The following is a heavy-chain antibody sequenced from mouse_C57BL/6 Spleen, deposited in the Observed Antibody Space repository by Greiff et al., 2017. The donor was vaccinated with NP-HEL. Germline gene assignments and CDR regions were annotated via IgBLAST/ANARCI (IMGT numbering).Heavy chain of an antibody. CDR2: IDPSDSYT. Sequence: QVQLQQPGAELVMPGASVKLSCKASGYTFTSYWMHWVKQRPGQGLEWIGVIDPSDSYTNYNQKFKGKSTLTVDKSSSTAYMQLSSLTSEDSAVYYCARGATKVVFDYWGQGTTLTVSS. CDR1: GYTFTSYW. J-gene: IGHJ2*01. V-gene: IGHV1-69*01. D-gene: IGHD1-1*01. CDR3: ARGATKVVFDY.